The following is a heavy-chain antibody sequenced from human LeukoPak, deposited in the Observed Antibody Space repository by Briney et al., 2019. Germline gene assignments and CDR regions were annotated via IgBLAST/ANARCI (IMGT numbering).Heavy chain of an antibody. V-gene: IGHV3-48*01. CDR1: GFTFSSYE. CDR3: ARDHHRRLYDSQARNTFDI. Sequence: GGSLRLSCAASGFTFSSYEMNWVRQAPGKGLEWVSYISSSSSTIYYADSVKGRFALSRDNAKNSLYLQMNSLRAEDTAVYYCARDHHRRLYDSQARNTFDIWGQGTMVTVSS. J-gene: IGHJ3*02. D-gene: IGHD3-22*01. CDR2: ISSSSSTI.